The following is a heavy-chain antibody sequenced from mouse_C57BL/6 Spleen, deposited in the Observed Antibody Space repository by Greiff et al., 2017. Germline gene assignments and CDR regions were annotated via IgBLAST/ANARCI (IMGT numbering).Heavy chain of an antibody. D-gene: IGHD1-1*01. Sequence: QVQLQQSGPGLVQPSQSLSITCTVSGFSLTSYGVHWVRQSPGKGLEWLGVIWRGGSTDYNAAFMSRLSITKDNSKSQVFFKMNSLQADDTAIYYCAKKNNYGSSYAMDYWGQGTSVTVSS. J-gene: IGHJ4*01. CDR1: GFSLTSYG. V-gene: IGHV2-5*01. CDR2: IWRGGST. CDR3: AKKNNYGSSYAMDY.